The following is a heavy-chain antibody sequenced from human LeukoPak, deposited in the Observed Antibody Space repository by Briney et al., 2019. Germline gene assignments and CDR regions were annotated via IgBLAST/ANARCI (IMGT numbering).Heavy chain of an antibody. V-gene: IGHV1-8*03. Sequence: ASVKVSCKASGYTFTSYDINGVRQATGQGLEWMGWMNPNSGNTGYAQNLQGRVTITSNTSISTAYMELSSLRSEDTAVYYCERGPVAGAAAAADYYYMDVWGKGTTVTVSS. J-gene: IGHJ6*03. D-gene: IGHD6-13*01. CDR1: GYTFTSYD. CDR3: ERGPVAGAAAAADYYYMDV. CDR2: MNPNSGNT.